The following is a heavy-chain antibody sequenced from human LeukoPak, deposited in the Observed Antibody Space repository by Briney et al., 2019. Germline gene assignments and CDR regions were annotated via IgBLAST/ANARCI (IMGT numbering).Heavy chain of an antibody. CDR3: ARDRSGYADY. J-gene: IGHJ4*02. CDR1: GDSINSNQFY. D-gene: IGHD3-22*01. CDR2: IYYGGNT. V-gene: IGHV4-39*07. Sequence: PSETLSLTCVVSGDSINSNQFYWGWVRQPPGKGLEWIGSIYYGGNTYFNPSLKSRVDISVDSSKGQFSLKLRSVTAADTAVYYCARDRSGYADYWGQGTLVTVSS.